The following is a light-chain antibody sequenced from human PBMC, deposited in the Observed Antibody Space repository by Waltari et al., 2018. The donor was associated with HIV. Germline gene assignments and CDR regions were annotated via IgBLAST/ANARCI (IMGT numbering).Light chain of an antibody. CDR1: SSNIENDN. V-gene: IGLV1-47*01. CDR2: KNF. J-gene: IGLJ1*01. CDR3: VGWDSSLSAYV. Sequence: QSFLTQPPSASGTPGQTVTISCSGISSNIENDNVYWYQQLPGRTPKLLINKNFLRPSGVPDRFAASKSGTSASLTISGLRSADEADYYCVGWDSSLSAYVFGAGTKVAVL.